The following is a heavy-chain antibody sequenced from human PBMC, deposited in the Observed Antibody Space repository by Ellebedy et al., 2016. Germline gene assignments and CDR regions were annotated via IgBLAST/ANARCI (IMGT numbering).Heavy chain of an antibody. CDR1: GGTFSSYA. J-gene: IGHJ4*02. Sequence: ASVKVSCKASGGTFSSYAISWVRQAPGQGLEWMGGIIPIFGTANYAQKFQGRVTITADESTSTAYMELSSLRSEDTAVYYCARDFQGSWWGYSYGYDTALDYWGQGTLVTVSS. V-gene: IGHV1-69*13. CDR3: ARDFQGSWWGYSYGYDTALDY. CDR2: IIPIFGTA. D-gene: IGHD5-18*01.